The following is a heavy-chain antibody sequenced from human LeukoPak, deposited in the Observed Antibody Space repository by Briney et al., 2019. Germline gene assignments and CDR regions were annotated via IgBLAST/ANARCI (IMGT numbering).Heavy chain of an antibody. CDR3: ARGDHFDWLSYFDY. Sequence: GGSLRLSCAASGFTFSDYYMSWIRQAPGKGLEWVAFIRYDGSNKYYADSVKGRFTISRDNSKNTLYLQMNSLRAEDTAVYYCARGDHFDWLSYFDYWGQGTLVTVSS. J-gene: IGHJ4*02. CDR1: GFTFSDYY. CDR2: IRYDGSNK. D-gene: IGHD3-9*01. V-gene: IGHV3-30*02.